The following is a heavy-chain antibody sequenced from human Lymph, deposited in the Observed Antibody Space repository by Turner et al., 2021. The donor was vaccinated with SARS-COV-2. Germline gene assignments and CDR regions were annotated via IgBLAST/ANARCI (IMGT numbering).Heavy chain of an antibody. J-gene: IGHJ4*02. D-gene: IGHD3-10*01. V-gene: IGHV3-30-3*01. CDR2: IAFDGNNK. CDR1: GFTFSSYA. Sequence: QVQLVESGGGVVQPGRSLRLSCAASGFTFSSYAMHWVRQEPGKGLEWVAVIAFDGNNKYYTDSVKGRFTISRDNSKNTLYLQLNSLRPEDTAVYYCARGDYYGSGTYPGKTFDYWGQGTLVTVSS. CDR3: ARGDYYGSGTYPGKTFDY.